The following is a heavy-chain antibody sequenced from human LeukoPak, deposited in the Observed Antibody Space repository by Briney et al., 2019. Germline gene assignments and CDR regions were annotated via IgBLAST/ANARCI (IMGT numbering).Heavy chain of an antibody. J-gene: IGHJ4*02. D-gene: IGHD3-22*01. Sequence: ASVKVSCKASGYTFTGYYMHWVRQAPGQGLEWMGWINPNTGGTNYAQKFQGSVTMTRDTSISTAYMELSRLRSDDTAVYYCAREGVDDSSGFDYWGQGILVSVSS. CDR3: AREGVDDSSGFDY. CDR2: INPNTGGT. V-gene: IGHV1-2*02. CDR1: GYTFTGYY.